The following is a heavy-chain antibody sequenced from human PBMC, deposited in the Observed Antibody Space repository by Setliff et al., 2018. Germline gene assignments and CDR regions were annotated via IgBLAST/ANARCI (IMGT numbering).Heavy chain of an antibody. CDR1: GESFSNNY. Sequence: SETLSLTCSVYGESFSNNYWSWIRQTPGKGLEWIGESNHGGSTSYHPSLKSRVTISVDTSTNQFSLKLRSVTAADTAVYYCARLSWNGLRYYGLDVWGQGTTVTAP. D-gene: IGHD3-3*01. CDR3: ARLSWNGLRYYGLDV. J-gene: IGHJ6*02. CDR2: SNHGGST. V-gene: IGHV4-34*01.